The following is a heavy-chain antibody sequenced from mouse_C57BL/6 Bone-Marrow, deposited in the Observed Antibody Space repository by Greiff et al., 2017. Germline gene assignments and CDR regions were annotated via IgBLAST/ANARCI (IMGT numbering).Heavy chain of an antibody. V-gene: IGHV1-82*01. D-gene: IGHD1-1*01. Sequence: QVQLKQSGPELVKPGASVKISCKASGYAFSSSWMNWVKQRPGKGLEWIGRIYPGDGDTNYNGKFKGKATLTADKSSSTAYMQLSSLTSEDSAVYFCARGPTVVATDDWGQGTTRTVSS. CDR2: IYPGDGDT. CDR3: ARGPTVVATDD. CDR1: GYAFSSSW. J-gene: IGHJ2*01.